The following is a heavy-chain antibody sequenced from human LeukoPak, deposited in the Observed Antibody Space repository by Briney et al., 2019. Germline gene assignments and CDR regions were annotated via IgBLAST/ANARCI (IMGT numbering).Heavy chain of an antibody. D-gene: IGHD3-10*01. J-gene: IGHJ4*02. V-gene: IGHV3-7*01. CDR3: VTDQTGRHPYFFDY. Sequence: GGSLRLSCAASGFNFSTYWMTWVRQVPGKGLEWVANIKEDGSEIYYVDAVKGRFSISRDNAKMSLYLQMNSLSVADTAVYYCVTDQTGRHPYFFDYWGQGTLVTVSS. CDR2: IKEDGSEI. CDR1: GFNFSTYW.